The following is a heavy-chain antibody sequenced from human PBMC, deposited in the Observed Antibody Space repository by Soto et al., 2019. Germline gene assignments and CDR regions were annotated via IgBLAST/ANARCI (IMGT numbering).Heavy chain of an antibody. D-gene: IGHD1-1*01. V-gene: IGHV5-51*01. CDR1: GYSFFRYW. J-gene: IGHJ4*02. CDR2: IFPHDSDT. Sequence: GESLKISCKTSGYSFFRYWIGWVRQMPGKGLESMGIIFPHDSDTRYSPSFQGQVTISADKSVSTAYLQWSSLKASDTAMYYCATLSLGEQPFDYWGQGTLVTVSS. CDR3: ATLSLGEQPFDY.